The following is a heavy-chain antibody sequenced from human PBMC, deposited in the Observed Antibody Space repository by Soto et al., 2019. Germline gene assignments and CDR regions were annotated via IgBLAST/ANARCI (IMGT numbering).Heavy chain of an antibody. CDR3: AKEAVAGTLYYYSGMDV. Sequence: GESLKISCAASGFTFSNYVMSWVRQAPVKGLEWVSAISGSAGSTYYADSVKGRFTISRDNSKNTLYLQINTLRAEDTALYYCAKEAVAGTLYYYSGMDVWGQGTTVTVSS. CDR2: ISGSAGST. D-gene: IGHD6-19*01. J-gene: IGHJ6*01. V-gene: IGHV3-23*01. CDR1: GFTFSNYV.